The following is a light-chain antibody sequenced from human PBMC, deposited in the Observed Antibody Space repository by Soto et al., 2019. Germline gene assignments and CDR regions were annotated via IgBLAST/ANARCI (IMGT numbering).Light chain of an antibody. Sequence: EIVLTQSPGTLSLSPGERATLSFRASQSVSSSYLAWYQQKPGQAPRLLIYGASSRATGIPDRFSGSGSGTDFTLTISSLEPEDFAVYFCQQRAGWPPTFGGGTKVDIK. J-gene: IGKJ4*01. V-gene: IGKV3-20*01. CDR2: GAS. CDR3: QQRAGWPPT. CDR1: QSVSSSY.